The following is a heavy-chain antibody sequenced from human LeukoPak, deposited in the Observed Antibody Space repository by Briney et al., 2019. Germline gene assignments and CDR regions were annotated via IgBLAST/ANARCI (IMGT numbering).Heavy chain of an antibody. V-gene: IGHV4-59*01. CDR2: IYYSGST. J-gene: IGHJ4*02. CDR1: GGSISSYY. CDR3: ARGPFDY. Sequence: SETLSLTCTVSGGSISSYYWSWIRQPPGKGLEWIGYIYYSGSTNYNPSLKSRVTISVDTSKNQFPLKLSSVTAADTAVYYCARGPFDYWGQGTLVTVSS.